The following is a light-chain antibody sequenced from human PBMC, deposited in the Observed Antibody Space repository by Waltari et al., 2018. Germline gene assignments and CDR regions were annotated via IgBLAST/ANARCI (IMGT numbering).Light chain of an antibody. CDR2: GAS. Sequence: RASRSISGSYLAWYQQKPGQAPRLLIYGASSRATGIPDRFSGSGSGTDFTLTISRLEPEDFAVYYCQQYGSSPLTFGGGTKVEIK. CDR1: RSISGSY. J-gene: IGKJ4*01. V-gene: IGKV3-20*01. CDR3: QQYGSSPLT.